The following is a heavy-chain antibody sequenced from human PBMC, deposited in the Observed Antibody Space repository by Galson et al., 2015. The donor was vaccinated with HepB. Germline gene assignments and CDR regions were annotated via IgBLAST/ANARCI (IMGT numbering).Heavy chain of an antibody. Sequence: SVKVSCKASGGTFSSYAISWVRQAPGQGLEWMGGIIPIFGTANYAQKFQGRVTITADESTSTAYMELSSLRSEDTAVYYCAREPEGGAAGRYDAFDIWGQGTMVTVSS. CDR1: GGTFSSYA. V-gene: IGHV1-69*13. CDR3: AREPEGGAAGRYDAFDI. D-gene: IGHD3-10*01. J-gene: IGHJ3*02. CDR2: IIPIFGTA.